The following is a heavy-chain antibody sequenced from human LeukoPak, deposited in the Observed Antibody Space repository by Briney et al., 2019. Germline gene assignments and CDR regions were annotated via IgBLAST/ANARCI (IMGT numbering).Heavy chain of an antibody. Sequence: SETLSLTCTVSGGSISSSSYYWGWIRQPPGKGLEWIGSIYYSGSTYYNPSLKSRVTISVDTSKNQFSLKLSSVTAADTAVYYCARHRLYYYDSSGYSDLVNWFDPWGQGTLVTVSS. CDR3: ARHRLYYYDSSGYSDLVNWFDP. CDR2: IYYSGST. CDR1: GGSISSSSYY. D-gene: IGHD3-22*01. J-gene: IGHJ5*02. V-gene: IGHV4-39*01.